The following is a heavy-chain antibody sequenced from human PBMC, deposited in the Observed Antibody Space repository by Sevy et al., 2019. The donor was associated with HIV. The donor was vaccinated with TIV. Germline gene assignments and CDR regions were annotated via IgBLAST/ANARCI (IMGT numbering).Heavy chain of an antibody. CDR1: GYTFTGYY. CDR3: ARESEYQLLYHMGGFRWFDP. Sequence: ASVKVSCKASGYTFTGYYMHWVRQAPGQGLEWMGWINPNSGGTNYAQKFQGSVTMTRDTSISTAYMELSRLRSDDTAVYYCARESEYQLLYHMGGFRWFDPWGQGTLVTVSS. D-gene: IGHD2-2*02. CDR2: INPNSGGT. J-gene: IGHJ5*02. V-gene: IGHV1-2*02.